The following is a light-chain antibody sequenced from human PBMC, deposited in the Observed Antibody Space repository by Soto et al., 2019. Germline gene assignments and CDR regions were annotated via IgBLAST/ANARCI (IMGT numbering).Light chain of an antibody. CDR1: QSVSSN. CDR3: QQYNEWPPLT. Sequence: EIVLTQSPATLSVSPRERATLSCRASQSVSSNLAWYQQKPGQAPRLLIFGASTRATGIPARFSGSGSGTEFTLTISSLQSEDFAVYYCQQYNEWPPLTFGGGTKVDIK. V-gene: IGKV3-15*01. CDR2: GAS. J-gene: IGKJ4*01.